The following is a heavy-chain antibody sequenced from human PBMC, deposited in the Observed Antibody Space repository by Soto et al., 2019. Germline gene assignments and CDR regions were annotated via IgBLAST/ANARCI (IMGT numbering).Heavy chain of an antibody. CDR1: GFTFSSYA. J-gene: IGHJ6*02. CDR2: ISYDGSNK. V-gene: IGHV3-30-3*01. Sequence: QVQLVESGGGVVQPGRSLRLSCAASGFTFSSYAMHWVRQAPGKGLEWVAVISYDGSNKYYADSVKGRFTISRDNSKNTLYLQMNSLRAEDTAVYYCARDVLRDDFWSGYLTSYYYYGMDVWGQGTTVTVSS. D-gene: IGHD3-3*01. CDR3: ARDVLRDDFWSGYLTSYYYYGMDV.